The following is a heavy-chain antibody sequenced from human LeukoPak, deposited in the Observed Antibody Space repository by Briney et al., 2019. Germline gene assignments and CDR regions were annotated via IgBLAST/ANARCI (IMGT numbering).Heavy chain of an antibody. CDR3: ARERIFGVAKYYYGMDV. V-gene: IGHV4-4*02. CDR1: GGSISSSNW. D-gene: IGHD3-3*01. J-gene: IGHJ6*02. Sequence: SGTLSLTCAVSGGSISSSNWWSWVRQPPGKGLEWIGEIYHSGSTNYNPSLKSRVTISVDTSKNQFSLKLSSVTAADTAVYYCARERIFGVAKYYYGMDVWGQGTTVTVSS. CDR2: IYHSGST.